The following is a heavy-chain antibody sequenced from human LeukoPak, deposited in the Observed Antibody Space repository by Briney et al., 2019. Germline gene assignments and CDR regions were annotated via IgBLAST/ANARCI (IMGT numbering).Heavy chain of an antibody. V-gene: IGHV3-74*01. D-gene: IGHD4-17*01. Sequence: PGGSLRLSCAGSGFTFSSNWMHWVRQAPGKGLVWVSRINSDGSSTSYADSVKGRFTISRDNAKNTLYLQMNSLRAEDTAIYYCLRLDYGDYVGAGDYWGQGTLVTVSS. CDR3: LRLDYGDYVGAGDY. CDR2: INSDGSST. CDR1: GFTFSSNW. J-gene: IGHJ4*02.